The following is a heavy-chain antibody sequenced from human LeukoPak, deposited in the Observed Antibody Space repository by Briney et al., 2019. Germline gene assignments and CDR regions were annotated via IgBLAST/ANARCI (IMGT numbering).Heavy chain of an antibody. Sequence: GGSLRLSCAASGFTFGSYGMHWVRQAPGKGLEWVAVIWYDGSNKYYADSVKGRFTISGDNSKNTPYLQMNSLRAEDTAVYYCARAYYDSSGYPDYYFDYWGQGTLVTVSS. J-gene: IGHJ4*02. CDR2: IWYDGSNK. V-gene: IGHV3-33*01. CDR3: ARAYYDSSGYPDYYFDY. D-gene: IGHD3-22*01. CDR1: GFTFGSYG.